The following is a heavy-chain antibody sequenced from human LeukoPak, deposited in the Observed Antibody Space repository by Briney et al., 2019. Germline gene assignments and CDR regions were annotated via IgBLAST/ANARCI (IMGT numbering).Heavy chain of an antibody. CDR1: GFTFSSYS. J-gene: IGHJ4*02. CDR3: ARFVNYFDY. V-gene: IGHV3-21*04. Sequence: GGSLRLSCAASGFTFSSYSMNWVRQAPGKGLEWVSSISGSSSYIYYADSVKGRFTISRDNAKNSLYLQMNSLRAEDTAVYYCARFVNYFDYWGQGTLVTVSS. D-gene: IGHD6-6*01. CDR2: ISGSSSYI.